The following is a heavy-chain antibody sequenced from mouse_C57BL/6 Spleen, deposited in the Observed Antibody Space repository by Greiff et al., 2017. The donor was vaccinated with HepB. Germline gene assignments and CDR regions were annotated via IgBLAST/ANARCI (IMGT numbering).Heavy chain of an antibody. CDR2: ISSGGSYT. Sequence: EVKVVESGGDLVKPGGSLKLSCAASGFTFSSYGMSWVRQTPDKRLEWVATISSGGSYTYYPDSVKGRFTISRDNAKNTLYLQMSSLKSEDTAMYYCARHQTGWYFDVWGTGTTVTVSS. V-gene: IGHV5-6*01. CDR1: GFTFSSYG. J-gene: IGHJ1*03. CDR3: ARHQTGWYFDV.